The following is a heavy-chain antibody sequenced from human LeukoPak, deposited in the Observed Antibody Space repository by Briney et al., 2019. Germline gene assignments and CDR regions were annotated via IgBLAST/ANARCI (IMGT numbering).Heavy chain of an antibody. CDR3: ARDWTRYCSGGTCYSFDY. V-gene: IGHV3-30*04. D-gene: IGHD2-15*01. Sequence: GGPLRLSCAAPGFTFSSYAMHWVRQAPGKGLEWVAIISYDGSNKYYADSVKGRFTISRDNSKNTLSLQMNSLRADDTAVYYCARDWTRYCSGGTCYSFDYWGQGTLVTVSS. CDR1: GFTFSSYA. CDR2: ISYDGSNK. J-gene: IGHJ4*02.